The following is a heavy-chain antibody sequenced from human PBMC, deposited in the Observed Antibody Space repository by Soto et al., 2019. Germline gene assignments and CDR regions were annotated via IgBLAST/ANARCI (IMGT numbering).Heavy chain of an antibody. V-gene: IGHV4-61*01. J-gene: IGHJ5*02. CDR3: ERDIEAAGMGWFSP. CDR2: IYYSGST. CDR1: GGSVSIGSNY. D-gene: IGHD6-13*01. Sequence: QVQLQESGPGLVKPSETLSLTCTVSGGSVSIGSNYWSWIRQPPGRGLEWIGYIYYSGSTNYSPTLKSRVTISADTSKNQFSLNLRSVTAADTAVYYCERDIEAAGMGWFSPWGQETLVTVSS.